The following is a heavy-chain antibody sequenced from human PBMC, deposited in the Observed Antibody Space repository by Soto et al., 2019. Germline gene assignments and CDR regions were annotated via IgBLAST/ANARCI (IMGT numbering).Heavy chain of an antibody. CDR3: AKVKGAVAGTYYFDY. CDR2: ISGDGSST. J-gene: IGHJ4*02. V-gene: IGHV3-74*01. Sequence: GGSLILSCAASGFSFSSYWMHWVRQAPGKGLEWVSPISGDGSSTNYADSVKGRFTISRDNSKNTLYLQMNSLRAEDTAVYYCAKVKGAVAGTYYFDYWGQGTLVTVSS. CDR1: GFSFSSYW. D-gene: IGHD6-19*01.